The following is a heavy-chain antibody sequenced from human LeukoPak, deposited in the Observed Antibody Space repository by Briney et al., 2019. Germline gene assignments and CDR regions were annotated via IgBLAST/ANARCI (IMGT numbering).Heavy chain of an antibody. CDR3: ARGGFSYSY. CDR1: GFTFSSNW. V-gene: IGHV3-7*05. D-gene: IGHD5-18*01. J-gene: IGHJ4*02. Sequence: PGGSLRLSCAASGFTFSSNWMSWVRQAPGKGLEWVANIKQDGTEKYYVDSVRGRFTISRDNAKNSLYLQMNSLRAEDTAVYYCARGGFSYSYWGQGTLVTVSS. CDR2: IKQDGTEK.